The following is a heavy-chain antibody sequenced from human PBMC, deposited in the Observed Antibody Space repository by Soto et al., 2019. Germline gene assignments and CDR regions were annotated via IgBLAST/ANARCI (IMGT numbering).Heavy chain of an antibody. D-gene: IGHD3-9*01. V-gene: IGHV1-8*01. Sequence: GASVKVSCKASGYTFTSYDINWVRQATGQGLEWMGWMNPNSGNTGYAQKFQGRVTMTRNTSISTAYMELSSLRSEDTAVYYCARMLGLVENYYYFMDAWGKGSKVTGSS. CDR3: ARMLGLVENYYYFMDA. CDR2: MNPNSGNT. J-gene: IGHJ6*03. CDR1: GYTFTSYD.